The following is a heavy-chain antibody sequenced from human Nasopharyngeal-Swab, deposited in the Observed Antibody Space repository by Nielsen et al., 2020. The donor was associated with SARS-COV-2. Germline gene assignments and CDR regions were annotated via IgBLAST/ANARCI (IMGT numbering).Heavy chain of an antibody. CDR2: IYYSGST. V-gene: IGHV4-30-4*01. CDR3: ARVHGDYDVYFDY. J-gene: IGHJ4*02. D-gene: IGHD4-17*01. CDR1: GGSISSGDYY. Sequence: SETLSLTCTVSGGSISSGDYYWSWIRQPPGKGLEWIGYIYYSGSTYYNPSLKSRVTISVDTSKNQFSLKLSSVTAADTAVYYCARVHGDYDVYFDYWGQGTLVTVSS.